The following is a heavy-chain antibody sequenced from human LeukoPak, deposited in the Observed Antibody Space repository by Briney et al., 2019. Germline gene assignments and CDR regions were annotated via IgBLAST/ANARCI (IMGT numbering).Heavy chain of an antibody. D-gene: IGHD1-26*01. CDR1: GYTFSDHG. J-gene: IGHJ4*02. Sequence: GGSLRLSCVASGYTFSDHGMHWVRQAPGKGLEWVAIIWYDRSKKYYVDSVKGRFTISRDNSKNTLYLEMDSLRTEDTAVYYCARGDSGSYYFDYWGQGTLVTVSS. CDR2: IWYDRSKK. V-gene: IGHV3-33*01. CDR3: ARGDSGSYYFDY.